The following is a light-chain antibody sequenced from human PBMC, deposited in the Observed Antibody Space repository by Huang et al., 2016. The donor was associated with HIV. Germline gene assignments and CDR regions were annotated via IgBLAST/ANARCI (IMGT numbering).Light chain of an antibody. V-gene: IGKV1-39*01. J-gene: IGKJ4*01. CDR3: QQSNSAPLT. CDR2: ATS. Sequence: DIQLTQSPSSLSASVGDRVTITCRASQSIHTYLNWYQQKPGKAPKLLIHATSNLQSGVPSRFSGSGSGTDFTLTINSLKPEDFATYYCQQSNSAPLTFGGGTRVEIK. CDR1: QSIHTY.